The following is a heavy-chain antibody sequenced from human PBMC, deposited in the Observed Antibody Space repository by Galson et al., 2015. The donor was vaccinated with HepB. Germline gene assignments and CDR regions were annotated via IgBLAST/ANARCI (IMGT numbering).Heavy chain of an antibody. CDR1: GFTFSSYA. CDR3: AKDNTGDYYVWYFDL. J-gene: IGHJ2*01. CDR2: ISGSGGST. D-gene: IGHD4-17*01. V-gene: IGHV3-23*01. Sequence: SLRLSCAASGFTFSSYAMSWVRQAPGKGLEWVSAISGSGGSTYYADSVKGRFTISRDNSKNTLYLQMNSLRAEDTAVYYCAKDNTGDYYVWYFDLWGRGTLVTVSS.